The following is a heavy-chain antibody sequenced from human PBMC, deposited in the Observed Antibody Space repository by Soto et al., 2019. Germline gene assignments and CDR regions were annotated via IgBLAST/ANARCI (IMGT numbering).Heavy chain of an antibody. CDR3: AKFHGSGTYYNFPDY. Sequence: PVGSLRLSCAASGFTFSTYAMSWVRQAPGKGLEWVSTISDSGGSTYYAASVKGRFTISRDNSKNTLYLLMNSLSAEDTALYYCAKFHGSGTYYNFPDYWGQGTLVTSPQ. D-gene: IGHD3-10*01. V-gene: IGHV3-23*01. CDR1: GFTFSTYA. CDR2: ISDSGGST. J-gene: IGHJ4*02.